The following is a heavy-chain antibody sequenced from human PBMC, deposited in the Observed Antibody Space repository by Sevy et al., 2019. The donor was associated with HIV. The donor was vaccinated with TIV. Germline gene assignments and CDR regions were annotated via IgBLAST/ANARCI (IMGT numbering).Heavy chain of an antibody. D-gene: IGHD4-17*01. CDR3: ARDLPPSATTVAHFDY. CDR1: GFTFSSYE. CDR2: ITNSGSSI. J-gene: IGHJ4*02. Sequence: GGSLRLSCTASGFTFSSYEMNWVRQAPGKGLEWVSYITNSGSSIYYSDSVRGRFTVSRDNAKNSLYLQMKSLRAEDTAVYYCARDLPPSATTVAHFDYWGRGTMVTVSS. V-gene: IGHV3-48*03.